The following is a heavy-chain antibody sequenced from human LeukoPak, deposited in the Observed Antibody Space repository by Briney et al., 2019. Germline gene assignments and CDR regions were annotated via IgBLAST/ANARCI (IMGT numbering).Heavy chain of an antibody. D-gene: IGHD1-14*01. J-gene: IGHJ3*02. Sequence: PPETLSHTRTVSGGYINSYYWSLIRQPPGKGLGWIGYIYHSGSTNYNPSLKSRVTISVDTSKNQFFLKLSSVTAADTAVYYGAKDGVSGTPAFDIWGQGTMVTVS. CDR2: IYHSGST. CDR3: AKDGVSGTPAFDI. V-gene: IGHV4-59*01. CDR1: GGYINSYY.